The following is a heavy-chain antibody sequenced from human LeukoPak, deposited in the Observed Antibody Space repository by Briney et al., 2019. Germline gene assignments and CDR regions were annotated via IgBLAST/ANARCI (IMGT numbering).Heavy chain of an antibody. V-gene: IGHV3-30*04. Sequence: GGSLRLSCATSGFTFSMSSMHWVRLAPGKGLEWLAGISFDGANKFSGDSVKGRFSISRDNSKNTLYHQMNSLRLDDTAVYFCARGRAGIAAAGFDYWGQGTLVTVSS. CDR3: ARGRAGIAAAGFDY. CDR2: ISFDGANK. CDR1: GFTFSMSS. D-gene: IGHD6-13*01. J-gene: IGHJ4*02.